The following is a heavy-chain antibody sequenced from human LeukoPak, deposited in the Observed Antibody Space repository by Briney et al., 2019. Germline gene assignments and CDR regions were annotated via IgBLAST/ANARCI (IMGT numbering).Heavy chain of an antibody. Sequence: GASVKVSCKASGYTFTSYYMHWVRQAPGQGLEWMGIINPSGGRTTYAQKFQGRVTMTRDTSTRTAYIELSSLRSEDTAVYYCARDLGYCSGGSCPIYDYWGQGTLATVSS. CDR1: GYTFTSYY. D-gene: IGHD2-15*01. CDR2: INPSGGRT. J-gene: IGHJ4*02. CDR3: ARDLGYCSGGSCPIYDY. V-gene: IGHV1-46*01.